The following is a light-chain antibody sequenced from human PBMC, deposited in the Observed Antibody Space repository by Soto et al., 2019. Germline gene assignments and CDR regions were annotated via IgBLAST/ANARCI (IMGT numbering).Light chain of an antibody. CDR1: QSVSSY. V-gene: IGKV3-11*01. CDR3: QQVYSFPHT. Sequence: EIVLTQSPATLSLSPGERATLSCRTSQSVSSYLAWCQQTPGQAPRLLIYDASNRATGIPARFSGSGSGTDFTLTISSLEPEDFATYYCQQVYSFPHTFGQGTKLEV. J-gene: IGKJ2*01. CDR2: DAS.